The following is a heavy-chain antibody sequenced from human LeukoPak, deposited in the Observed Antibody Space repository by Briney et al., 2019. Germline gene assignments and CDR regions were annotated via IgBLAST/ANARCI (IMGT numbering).Heavy chain of an antibody. V-gene: IGHV1-46*01. J-gene: IGHJ4*02. Sequence: ASVTVSCTASGYTFTSYYMHWVRQAPGQGLEWMGIINPSGGSTSYAQKFRGRVTMTRDMSTSTVYMELSSLRSEDTAVYYCASGEPWIQLWSPFDYWGQGTLVTVSS. D-gene: IGHD5-18*01. CDR2: INPSGGST. CDR1: GYTFTSYY. CDR3: ASGEPWIQLWSPFDY.